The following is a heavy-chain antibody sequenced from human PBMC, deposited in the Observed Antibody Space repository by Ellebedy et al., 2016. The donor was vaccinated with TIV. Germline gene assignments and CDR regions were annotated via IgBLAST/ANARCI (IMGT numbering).Heavy chain of an antibody. CDR2: ISYDGKNK. Sequence: GESLKISCAASGFTFSSYAMNWVRQAPGKGLEWVAVISYDGKNKYYADSVKDRVTISRDNSKNTVDLQMNSLRGEDTAVYYCARVRRTGSNGDGLDVWGQGTTVTVSS. V-gene: IGHV3-30*01. J-gene: IGHJ3*01. CDR3: ARVRRTGSNGDGLDV. D-gene: IGHD1-1*01. CDR1: GFTFSSYA.